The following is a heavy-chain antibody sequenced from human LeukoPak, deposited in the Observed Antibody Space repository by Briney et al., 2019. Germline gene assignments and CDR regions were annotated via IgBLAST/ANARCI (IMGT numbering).Heavy chain of an antibody. CDR3: AREGDTAMVKNYFDY. CDR2: INPSGGST. D-gene: IGHD5-18*01. CDR1: GYTFTSYY. V-gene: IGHV1-46*01. Sequence: GASVKVSCKASGYTFTSYYMHWVRQAPGQGLEWMGIINPSGGSTGYAQKIQGRVTMTRDTSTSTVYMELSSLRSEDTAVYYCAREGDTAMVKNYFDYWGQGTLVTVSS. J-gene: IGHJ4*02.